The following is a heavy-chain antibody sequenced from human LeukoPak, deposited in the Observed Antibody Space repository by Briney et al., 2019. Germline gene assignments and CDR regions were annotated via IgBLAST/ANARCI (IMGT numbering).Heavy chain of an antibody. D-gene: IGHD3-10*01. J-gene: IGHJ4*02. Sequence: ASVKVSCKASGYTFTGYYIHWVRQAPGQGLEWMGWINPNSGGTNYAQKFQGRVTMTRDTSISTAYMELSRLRSDDTAVYYCARDLYGSGSYYKMNYWGQGTLVTVSS. CDR2: INPNSGGT. CDR3: ARDLYGSGSYYKMNY. CDR1: GYTFTGYY. V-gene: IGHV1-2*02.